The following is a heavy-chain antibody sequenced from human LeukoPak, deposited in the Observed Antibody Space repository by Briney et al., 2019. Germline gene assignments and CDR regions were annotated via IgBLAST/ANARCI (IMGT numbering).Heavy chain of an antibody. CDR2: IYPGDSET. J-gene: IGHJ5*02. Sequence: GASLQISCQGSGYTFSSYWIAWVRHMPGKGLECMGIIYPGDSETRYSPSFRGQVTISADKSISTAYLQWSSLKASDTAMYYCVRLGDYRDYVVKNNWFDPWGQGTLVTVSS. CDR3: VRLGDYRDYVVKNNWFDP. V-gene: IGHV5-51*01. D-gene: IGHD4-11*01. CDR1: GYTFSSYW.